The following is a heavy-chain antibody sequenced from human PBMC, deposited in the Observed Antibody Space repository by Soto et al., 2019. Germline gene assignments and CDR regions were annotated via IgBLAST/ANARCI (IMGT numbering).Heavy chain of an antibody. CDR3: ARAVAVAGYFDY. V-gene: IGHV3-33*01. Sequence: GGSLRLSCAASGFTFSSYGMHWVRQAPGKGLEWVAVIWYDGSNKYYADSVKGRFTISRDNSKNTLYLQMNSLRAEDTAVYYCARAVAVAGYFDYWGQGTLVTVSS. D-gene: IGHD6-19*01. J-gene: IGHJ4*02. CDR2: IWYDGSNK. CDR1: GFTFSSYG.